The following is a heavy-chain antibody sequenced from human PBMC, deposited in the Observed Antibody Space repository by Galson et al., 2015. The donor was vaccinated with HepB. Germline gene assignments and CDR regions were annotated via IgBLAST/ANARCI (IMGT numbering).Heavy chain of an antibody. J-gene: IGHJ4*02. CDR2: ISYDGSNK. Sequence: SLRLSCAASGFTFSSYGMHWVRQAPGKGLEWVAVISYDGSNKYYADSVKGRFTISRDNSKNTLYLQMNSLRAEDTAVYYCAKAAQWLMSYFDYWGQGTLVTVSS. CDR3: AKAAQWLMSYFDY. V-gene: IGHV3-30*18. D-gene: IGHD6-19*01. CDR1: GFTFSSYG.